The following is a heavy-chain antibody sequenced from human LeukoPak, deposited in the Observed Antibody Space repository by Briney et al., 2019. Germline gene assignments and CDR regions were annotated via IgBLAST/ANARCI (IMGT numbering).Heavy chain of an antibody. J-gene: IGHJ3*02. CDR1: GGSFSGYY. D-gene: IGHD1-26*01. Sequence: SETLSLTCAVYGGSFSGYYWSWIRQPPGKGLEWIGEINHSGSTNYNPSLKSRVTISVDTSKNQFSLKLSSVTAADTAVYYCASARSRVDAFDIWGQGTTVTVSS. CDR2: INHSGST. CDR3: ASARSRVDAFDI. V-gene: IGHV4-34*01.